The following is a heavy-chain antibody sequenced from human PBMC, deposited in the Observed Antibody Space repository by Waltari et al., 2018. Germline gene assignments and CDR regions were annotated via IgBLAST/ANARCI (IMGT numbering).Heavy chain of an antibody. V-gene: IGHV4-4*01. D-gene: IGHD1-1*01. CDR1: GGSISSSNW. CDR2: IYHSGST. CDR3: ARATGADAFDI. J-gene: IGHJ3*02. Sequence: QVQLQESGPGLVKPSGTLSLTCAVSGGSISSSNWWSWVRQPPGKGLEWIGEIYHSGSTNYNPSLKRRVTISVDKSKNQFSLKRSSVTAADMAVYCCARATGADAFDIWGQGTMVTVSS.